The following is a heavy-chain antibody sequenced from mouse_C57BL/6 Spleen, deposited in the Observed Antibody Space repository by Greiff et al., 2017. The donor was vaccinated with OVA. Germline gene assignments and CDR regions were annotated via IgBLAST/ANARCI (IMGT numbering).Heavy chain of an antibody. CDR2: ISNKANGYTT. V-gene: IGHV7-3*01. CDR3: ARYITFYDMDD. J-gene: IGHJ4*01. Sequence: EVQGVESGGGLVQPGGSLSLSCAASGFTFTDYYMSWVRQPPGKALEWLGFISNKANGYTTEYSASVKGRFTISRDNSQSILYLQRNALGAEDSATYYCARYITFYDMDDWGQGTSVTVSS. CDR1: GFTFTDYY.